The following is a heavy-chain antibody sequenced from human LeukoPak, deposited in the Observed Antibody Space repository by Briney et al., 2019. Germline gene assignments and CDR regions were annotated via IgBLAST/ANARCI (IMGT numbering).Heavy chain of an antibody. J-gene: IGHJ6*03. D-gene: IGHD1-1*01. Sequence: AGGSLRLSCAASGFTFSSYGMHWVRQAPGKGLEWVAFIRYDGSNKYYADSVKGRFTISRDNSKNTLYLQMNSLRAEDTAAYYCAKDKGQLRDCYYMDVWGKGTTVTVSS. CDR3: AKDKGQLRDCYYMDV. CDR2: IRYDGSNK. V-gene: IGHV3-30*02. CDR1: GFTFSSYG.